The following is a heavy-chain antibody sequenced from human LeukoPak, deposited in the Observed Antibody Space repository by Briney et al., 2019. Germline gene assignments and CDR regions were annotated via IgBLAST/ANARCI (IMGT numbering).Heavy chain of an antibody. J-gene: IGHJ4*02. CDR3: ASRIAARPFDY. Sequence: PSETLSLTCTVSGGSISSSSYYWGWIRQPPGKGLEWIGSIYYSGSTYYNPSLESRVTISVDTSKNQFSLKLSSVTAADTAVYYCASRIAARPFDYWGQGTLVTVSS. D-gene: IGHD6-6*01. CDR2: IYYSGST. V-gene: IGHV4-39*01. CDR1: GGSISSSSYY.